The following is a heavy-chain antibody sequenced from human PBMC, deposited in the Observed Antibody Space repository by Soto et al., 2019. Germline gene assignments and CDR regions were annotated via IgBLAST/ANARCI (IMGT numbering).Heavy chain of an antibody. Sequence: GGSLRLSCAASGFTFSSYWMSWVRQAPGKGLEWVANIKQDGSEKYYVDSVKGRFTISRDNAKNSLYLQMNSLRAEDTAVYYCARDTGGYSGYDGDYYYGMDVWGQGTTVTVSS. CDR1: GFTFSSYW. J-gene: IGHJ6*02. V-gene: IGHV3-7*05. CDR2: IKQDGSEK. CDR3: ARDTGGYSGYDGDYYYGMDV. D-gene: IGHD5-12*01.